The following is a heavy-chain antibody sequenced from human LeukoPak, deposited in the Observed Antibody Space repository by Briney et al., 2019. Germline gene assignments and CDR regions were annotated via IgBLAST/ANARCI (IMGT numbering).Heavy chain of an antibody. CDR1: GGSISSGGYY. J-gene: IGHJ4*02. V-gene: IGHV4-31*03. CDR3: ARESPLYGDYRKSFFDY. D-gene: IGHD4-17*01. Sequence: SETLSLTCTVSGGSISSGGYYWSWIRQHPGKGPEWIGYIYYSGSTYYNPSLKSRVTISVDTSKNQFSLKLSSVTAADTAVYYCARESPLYGDYRKSFFDYWGQGTLVTVSS. CDR2: IYYSGST.